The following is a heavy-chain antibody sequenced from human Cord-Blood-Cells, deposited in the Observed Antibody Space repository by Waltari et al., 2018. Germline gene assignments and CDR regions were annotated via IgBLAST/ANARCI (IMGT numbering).Heavy chain of an antibody. CDR3: ARDQGSTIFGVVTYWYFDL. Sequence: QVQLQESGPGLVKPSETLSLTCAVSSYSISSGYYWGWIRQPPGKGLEWIGSIYHSGSTYYNPSLKSRVTISVDTSKNQFSLKLSSVTAADTAVYYCARDQGSTIFGVVTYWYFDLWGRGTLVTVSS. CDR2: IYHSGST. D-gene: IGHD3-3*01. J-gene: IGHJ2*01. V-gene: IGHV4-38-2*02. CDR1: SYSISSGYY.